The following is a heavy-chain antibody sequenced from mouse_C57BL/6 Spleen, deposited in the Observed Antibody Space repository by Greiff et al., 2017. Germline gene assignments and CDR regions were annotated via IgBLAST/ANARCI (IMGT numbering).Heavy chain of an antibody. CDR1: GYTFTSSW. CDR2: IDPSDSYT. D-gene: IGHD1-1*01. V-gene: IGHV1-69*01. CDR3: ARGGYGSSYYAMDY. J-gene: IGHJ4*01. Sequence: QVQLQQPGAELVMPGASVKLSCKASGYTFTSSWMHWVKQRPGQGLEWIGEIDPSDSYTNYNQKFKGKSTLTVDKSSSTAYMQLSSLTSEDSAVYYCARGGYGSSYYAMDYWGQGTSVTVSS.